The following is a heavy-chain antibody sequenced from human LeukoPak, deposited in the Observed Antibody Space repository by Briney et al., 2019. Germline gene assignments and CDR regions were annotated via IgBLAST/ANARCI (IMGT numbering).Heavy chain of an antibody. J-gene: IGHJ4*02. CDR1: GFTFISYS. V-gene: IGHV3-48*04. Sequence: GGSLRLSCAASGFTFISYSMNWVRQAPGKGLEWVSYISSSSSTIYYADSVKGRFTISRDNANNLLYLQMNSLRAEDTAVYYCASGTIVGARGADNWGQGTLVTVSS. D-gene: IGHD1-26*01. CDR2: ISSSSSTI. CDR3: ASGTIVGARGADN.